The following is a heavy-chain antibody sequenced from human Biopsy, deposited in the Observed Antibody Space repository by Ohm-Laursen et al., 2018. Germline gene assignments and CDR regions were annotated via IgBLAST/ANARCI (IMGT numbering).Heavy chain of an antibody. Sequence: LTLTCTFSGFSFSISGMCVSWIRQAPGKGLEWVSYISSSGITAHYADSVKGRFTISRDNAKNSLYLQMNSLRAEDTAIYYCARSGWNFEFDSWGKGTLVAVSS. V-gene: IGHV3-48*03. J-gene: IGHJ4*02. CDR1: GFSFSISG. CDR3: ARSGWNFEFDS. D-gene: IGHD6-19*01. CDR2: ISSSGITA.